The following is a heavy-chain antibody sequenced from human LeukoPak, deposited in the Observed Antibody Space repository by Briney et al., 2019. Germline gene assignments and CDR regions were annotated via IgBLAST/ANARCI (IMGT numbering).Heavy chain of an antibody. J-gene: IGHJ5*02. Sequence: ARSRRLAWPASGFTFDSYGMRCVRPAPGKGLHWLSVMSHDGNMKYYGDSVKGRFTISRDDSKKTVYLQMHSLRPDGAAVYYCAKDRAYGDWSPPETLRESWAQGTLVTVSS. D-gene: IGHD4-17*01. CDR3: AKDRAYGDWSPPETLRES. V-gene: IGHV3-30*18. CDR1: GFTFDSYG. CDR2: MSHDGNMK.